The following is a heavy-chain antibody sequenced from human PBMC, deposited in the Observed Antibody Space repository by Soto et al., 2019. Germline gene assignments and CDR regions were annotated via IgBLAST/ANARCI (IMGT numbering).Heavy chain of an antibody. J-gene: IGHJ6*02. D-gene: IGHD2-15*01. CDR1: GGSFSGYY. Sequence: QVQLQQWGAGLLKPSETLSLTCAVYGGSFSGYYWSWIRQPPGKGLEWIGEINHSGSTNYNPSLRSQVTISVDTAKNQCSQKLSFVTALDTAVYYCAREDACGGSCCEVRHYYYGMDVWGQGTTVTVSS. V-gene: IGHV4-34*01. CDR3: AREDACGGSCCEVRHYYYGMDV. CDR2: INHSGST.